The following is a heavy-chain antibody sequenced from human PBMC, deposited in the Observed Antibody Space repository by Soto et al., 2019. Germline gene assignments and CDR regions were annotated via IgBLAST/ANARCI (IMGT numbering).Heavy chain of an antibody. CDR3: ARDPPNFYYYGMDV. CDR1: GFTLSTYS. Sequence: RLSFIASGFTLSTYSMTWVRQAPGKGLEWLSYISKSSTTINYADSVKGRFTISRDNAKNSVYLEMSSLRDEDSAVYYCARDPPNFYYYGMDVSGQGTTVTVSS. CDR2: ISKSSTTI. V-gene: IGHV3-48*02. J-gene: IGHJ6*02.